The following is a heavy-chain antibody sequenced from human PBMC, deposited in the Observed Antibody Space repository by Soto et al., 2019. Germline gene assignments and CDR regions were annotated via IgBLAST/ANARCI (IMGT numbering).Heavy chain of an antibody. J-gene: IGHJ4*02. CDR2: IYYSGST. V-gene: IGHV4-39*01. CDR1: GGSISSSSYY. Sequence: TSETLSLTCTVSGGSISSSSYYWGWIRQPPGKGLEWIGSIYYSGSTYYNPSLKSRVTISVDTSKNQFSLKLSSVTAADTAVYYCARGRNYYDSSGLDFWGQGTLVTVSS. CDR3: ARGRNYYDSSGLDF. D-gene: IGHD3-22*01.